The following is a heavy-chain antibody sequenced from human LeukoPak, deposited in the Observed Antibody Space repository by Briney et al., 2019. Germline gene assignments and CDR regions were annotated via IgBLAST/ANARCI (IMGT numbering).Heavy chain of an antibody. V-gene: IGHV4-34*01. J-gene: IGHJ4*02. CDR3: ARGRRGYFAY. Sequence: SETLSLTCAVYGGSFSGYYWSWIRQPPGKGLEWIGEINHSGSTNYNPSLKSRVTISVDTSKNQFSLKLSSVTAADTAVYYCARGRRGYFAYWGQGTLVTVSS. CDR1: GGSFSGYY. CDR2: INHSGST.